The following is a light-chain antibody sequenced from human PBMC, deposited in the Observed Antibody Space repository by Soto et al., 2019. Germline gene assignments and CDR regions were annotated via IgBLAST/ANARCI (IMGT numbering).Light chain of an antibody. CDR2: LNSDGSH. CDR3: QTWGTGIPV. Sequence: QLVLTQSPSASASLGASVKLTCTLSSGHSSYAIAWYQQQPEKGPRYLMKLNSDGSHSKGDVIPDRFSGASSGAERYLTISSLQSEDDADYYCQTWGTGIPVFGGGTKVTVL. V-gene: IGLV4-69*01. CDR1: SGHSSYA. J-gene: IGLJ3*02.